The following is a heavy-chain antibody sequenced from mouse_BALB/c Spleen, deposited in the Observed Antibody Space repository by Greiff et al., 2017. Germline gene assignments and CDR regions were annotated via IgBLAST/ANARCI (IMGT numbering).Heavy chain of an antibody. Sequence: LQQPGSELVRPGASVKLSCTASGYTFTSYWMHWVKQRPGQGLEWIGNIYPGSGSTNYDEKFKSKATLTVDTSSSTAYMQLSSLTSEDSAVYYCTRSAYYGNYEGYYAMDYWGQGTSVTVSS. V-gene: IGHV1S22*01. J-gene: IGHJ4*01. D-gene: IGHD2-10*01. CDR3: TRSAYYGNYEGYYAMDY. CDR2: IYPGSGST. CDR1: GYTFTSYW.